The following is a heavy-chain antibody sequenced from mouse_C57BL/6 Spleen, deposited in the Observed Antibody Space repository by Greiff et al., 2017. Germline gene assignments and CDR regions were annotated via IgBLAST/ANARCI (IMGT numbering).Heavy chain of an antibody. J-gene: IGHJ2*01. CDR2: IDPENGDT. Sequence: VQLKESGAELVRPGASVKLSCTASGFNIKDDYMHWVQPRPEQGLEWIGWIDPENGDTEYASKFQGKATITAETSSNTAYLQLSSLTSEDTAVYYCTNDYYGSSYGDWGQGTTLTVSS. CDR1: GFNIKDDY. CDR3: TNDYYGSSYGD. D-gene: IGHD1-1*01. V-gene: IGHV14-4*01.